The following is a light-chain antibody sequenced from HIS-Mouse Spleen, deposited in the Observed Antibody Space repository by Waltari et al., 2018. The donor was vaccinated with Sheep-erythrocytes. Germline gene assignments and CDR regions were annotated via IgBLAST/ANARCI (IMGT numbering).Light chain of an antibody. J-gene: IGLJ1*01. CDR2: DVS. Sequence: QSALTQPRSVSGSPGQSVTIPCTGTSSDVGGYNSVSWYQQHPGKAPKLMIYDVSKRPSGVPDRFSGSKSGNTASLTISGLQAEDEADYYGCSYAGSYNHVFATGTKVTVL. V-gene: IGLV2-11*01. CDR3: CSYAGSYNHV. CDR1: SSDVGGYNS.